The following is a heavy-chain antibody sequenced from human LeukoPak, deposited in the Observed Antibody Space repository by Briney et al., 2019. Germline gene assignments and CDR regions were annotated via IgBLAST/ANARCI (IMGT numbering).Heavy chain of an antibody. D-gene: IGHD6-13*01. V-gene: IGHV3-21*01. CDR1: GFTFSSYS. CDR3: AREEVGYSSSWYS. Sequence: GGSLRLSCVASGFTFSSYSMNWVRQAPGKGLEWVSSISSSSSYIYYADSVKGRFTISRDNAKNSLYLQMNSLRAEDTAVYYCAREEVGYSSSWYSWGQGTLVTVSS. CDR2: ISSSSSYI. J-gene: IGHJ4*02.